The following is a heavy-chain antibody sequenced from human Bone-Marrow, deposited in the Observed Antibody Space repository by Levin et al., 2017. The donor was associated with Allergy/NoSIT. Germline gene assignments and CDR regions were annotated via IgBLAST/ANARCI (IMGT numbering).Heavy chain of an antibody. D-gene: IGHD3-16*01. CDR2: INSDGIFI. CDR1: GFTFSTYW. CDR3: AREGWYYETNGEIDY. V-gene: IGHV3-74*01. Sequence: QTGGSLRLSCAASGFTFSTYWMHWVRQAPGKGLVWVSRINSDGIFISYADSVKGRFTISRDNAKNTLYLQMNSLRAEDTAVYYCAREGWYYETNGEIDYWGQGTLVTVSS. J-gene: IGHJ4*02.